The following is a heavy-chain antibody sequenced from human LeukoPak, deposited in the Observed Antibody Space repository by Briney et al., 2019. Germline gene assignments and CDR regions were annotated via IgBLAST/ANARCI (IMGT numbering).Heavy chain of an antibody. CDR1: GGSISSYY. Sequence: SETLSLTCTVSGGSISSYYWSWIRQLPGKGLEWIGYIHYSGNSNYNPSLKSRVTISVDTSKSQFSLKLSSVTAADTAIYYCARWYTSGWYGWFDPWGQGTLVTVSS. D-gene: IGHD6-19*01. CDR2: IHYSGNS. CDR3: ARWYTSGWYGWFDP. V-gene: IGHV4-59*08. J-gene: IGHJ5*02.